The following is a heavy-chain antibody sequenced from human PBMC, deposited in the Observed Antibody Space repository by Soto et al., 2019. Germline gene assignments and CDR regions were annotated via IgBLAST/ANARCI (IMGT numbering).Heavy chain of an antibody. V-gene: IGHV3-30*18. CDR3: AKEEGYSSSWHGAFDI. Sequence: PGGSLRLSCAASGFTFSSYGMHWVRQAPGKGLEWVAVISYDGSNKYYADSVKGRFTISRDNSKNTLYLQMNSLRAEDTAVYYCAKEEGYSSSWHGAFDIWGQGTMVTVSS. CDR1: GFTFSSYG. J-gene: IGHJ3*02. CDR2: ISYDGSNK. D-gene: IGHD6-13*01.